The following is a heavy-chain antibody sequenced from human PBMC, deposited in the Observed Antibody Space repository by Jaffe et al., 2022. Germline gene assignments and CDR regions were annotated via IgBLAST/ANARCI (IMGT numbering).Heavy chain of an antibody. D-gene: IGHD4-17*01. CDR1: GGSISSGSYY. Sequence: QVQLQESGPGLVKPSQTLSLTCTVSGGSISSGSYYWSWIRQPAGKGLEWIGRIYTSGSTNYNPSLKSRVTISVDTSKNQFSLKLSSVTAADTAVYYCARADYGGNSVYFQHWGQGTLVTVSS. V-gene: IGHV4-61*02. J-gene: IGHJ1*01. CDR2: IYTSGST. CDR3: ARADYGGNSVYFQH.